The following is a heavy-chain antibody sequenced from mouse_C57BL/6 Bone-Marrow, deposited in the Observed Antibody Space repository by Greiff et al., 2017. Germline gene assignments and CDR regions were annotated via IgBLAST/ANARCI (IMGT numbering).Heavy chain of an antibody. D-gene: IGHD1-1*01. CDR2: ISDGGSYT. CDR1: GFTFSSYA. V-gene: IGHV5-4*01. J-gene: IGHJ1*03. CDR3: ARVPITTVVDWYFDV. Sequence: QGVESGGGLVKPGGSLKLSCAASGFTFSSYAMSWVRQTPEKRLEWVATISDGGSYTYYPDNVQGRFTISRDNAKNNLYRRMSHLKAEDTAMYYCARVPITTVVDWYFDVWGTRTTVTVSS.